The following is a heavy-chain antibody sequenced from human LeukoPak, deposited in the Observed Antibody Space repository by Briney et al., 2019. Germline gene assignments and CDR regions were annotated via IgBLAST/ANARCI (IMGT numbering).Heavy chain of an antibody. V-gene: IGHV6-1*01. CDR3: GKAVIGTTRYFES. CDR2: TYYRSKWIY. Sequence: SQTLSLTCAISGDSVSTNSVAYNWIRQSPSRGLEWLGRTYYRSKWIYEYAVSVRSRITVNLDTSKNQFSLQLNSVTPDDTAVYYCGKAVIGTTRYFESWGQGTLVTVSS. D-gene: IGHD1-1*01. J-gene: IGHJ4*02. CDR1: GDSVSTNSVA.